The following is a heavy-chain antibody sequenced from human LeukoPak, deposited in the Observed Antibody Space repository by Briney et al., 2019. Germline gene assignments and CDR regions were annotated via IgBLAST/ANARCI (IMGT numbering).Heavy chain of an antibody. CDR1: GGSISSGDYY. J-gene: IGHJ4*02. CDR2: IYYSGST. CDR3: ASQPAGYYYGSGSYHYSDY. D-gene: IGHD3-10*01. Sequence: SETLSLTCTVSGGSISSGDYYWSWIRQPPGKGLEWIGYIYYSGSTYYNPSLKSRVTISVDTSKNQFSLKLSSVTAADTAVYYCASQPAGYYYGSGSYHYSDYWGQGTLVTVSS. V-gene: IGHV4-30-4*01.